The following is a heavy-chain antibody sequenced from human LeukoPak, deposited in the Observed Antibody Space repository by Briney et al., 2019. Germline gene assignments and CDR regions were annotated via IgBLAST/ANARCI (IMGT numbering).Heavy chain of an antibody. Sequence: ASVKVSCKASGYTFTGYYMHWVRQAPGQGLEWMGWINPNSGGTNYAQKFQGWVTMTRDTSISTAYMELSRLRSDDTAVYYCARSSGGYCSSTGCPFYYYYGMDVWGQGTTVTVSS. CDR3: ARSSGGYCSSTGCPFYYYYGMDV. CDR1: GYTFTGYY. D-gene: IGHD2-2*03. CDR2: INPNSGGT. J-gene: IGHJ6*02. V-gene: IGHV1-2*04.